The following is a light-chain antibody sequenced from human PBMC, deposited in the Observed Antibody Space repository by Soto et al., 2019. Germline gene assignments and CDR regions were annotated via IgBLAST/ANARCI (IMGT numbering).Light chain of an antibody. CDR1: SSNIGSNY. CDR2: RNN. J-gene: IGLJ3*02. V-gene: IGLV1-47*01. CDR3: AAWDDSLSGLWV. Sequence: QSVLTQPPSASGTPGQRVTISCSGSSSNIGSNYVYWYQQLPGTAPKLLIYRNNQRPSGVPDLFSGSKSGTSASLAISGLRSEDEADYYCAAWDDSLSGLWVFGGGTKLTVL.